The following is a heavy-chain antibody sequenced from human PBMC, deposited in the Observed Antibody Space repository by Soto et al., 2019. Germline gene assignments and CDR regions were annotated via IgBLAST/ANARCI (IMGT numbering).Heavy chain of an antibody. J-gene: IGHJ5*02. CDR1: GYSFTNND. Sequence: ASVKVSCKASGYSFTNNDVSWVRQATGQGLEWMGWMNPGSGDTGYAQKFRGRVTMTRDISIATAYLELSSLRSDDTAIYHCARMATFGSLNWFDPWGQGTLVTVSS. CDR3: ARMATFGSLNWFDP. V-gene: IGHV1-8*01. D-gene: IGHD3-16*01. CDR2: MNPGSGDT.